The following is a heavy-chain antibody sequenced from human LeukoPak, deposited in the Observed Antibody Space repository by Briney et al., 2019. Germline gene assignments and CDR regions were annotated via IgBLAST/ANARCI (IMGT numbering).Heavy chain of an antibody. CDR2: INTNTGNP. V-gene: IGHV7-4-1*02. CDR3: ARTSSSGYYYRLDY. Sequence: ASVKVSCKASGYTFTSYAMNWVRQAPGQGLEWMGWINTNTGNPTYAQGFTGRFVFSLDTSVSTAYLQISSLKAEDTAVYYCARTSSSGYYYRLDYWGQGTLVTVSS. D-gene: IGHD3-22*01. CDR1: GYTFTSYA. J-gene: IGHJ4*02.